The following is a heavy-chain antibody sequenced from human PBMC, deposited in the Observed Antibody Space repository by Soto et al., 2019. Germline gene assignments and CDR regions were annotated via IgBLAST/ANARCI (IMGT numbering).Heavy chain of an antibody. CDR3: AHRRRSNNVWYTFGF. Sequence: QITLKESGPTLVKPTQTLTLTCSFSGFSLTTDEVGVGWIRQPPGKALEWLAMIFSNDDKRYSPCLRTRLTLTKDPSRNQVVLTLTNMDPVDTATYYCAHRRRSNNVWYTFGFWGQGMLVTVSS. CDR1: GFSLTTDEVG. J-gene: IGHJ4*02. CDR2: IFSNDDK. D-gene: IGHD6-19*01. V-gene: IGHV2-5*01.